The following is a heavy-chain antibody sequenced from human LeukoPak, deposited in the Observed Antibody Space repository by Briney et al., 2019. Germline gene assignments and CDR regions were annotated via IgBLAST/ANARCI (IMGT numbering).Heavy chain of an antibody. CDR3: AKGQYSSGPGDFDY. J-gene: IGHJ4*02. V-gene: IGHV3-23*01. Sequence: GASLRLSCAASGFTFSSNAMSWVRQAPGKGLEWVSAISGSGGSAYYADSVKGRFTISRDNSKNTLYLQMNSLRAEDTAVYYCAKGQYSSGPGDFDYWGQGTLVTVSS. CDR1: GFTFSSNA. D-gene: IGHD6-19*01. CDR2: ISGSGGSA.